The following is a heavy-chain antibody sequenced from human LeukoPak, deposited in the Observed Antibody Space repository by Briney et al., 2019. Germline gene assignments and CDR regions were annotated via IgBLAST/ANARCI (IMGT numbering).Heavy chain of an antibody. J-gene: IGHJ4*02. Sequence: GGSLRLSCAASGFTFDDYGMSWVRQAPGKGLEWVSYISSSGSTIYYADSVKGRFTISRDNAKNSLYLQMNSLRAEDTALYYCVRDDILTGYPTPFDYWGQGTLVTVSS. CDR3: VRDDILTGYPTPFDY. CDR1: GFTFDDYG. CDR2: ISSSGSTI. D-gene: IGHD3-9*01. V-gene: IGHV3-48*03.